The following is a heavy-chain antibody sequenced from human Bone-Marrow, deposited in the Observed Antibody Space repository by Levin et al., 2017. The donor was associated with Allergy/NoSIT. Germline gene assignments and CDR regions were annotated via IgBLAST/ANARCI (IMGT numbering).Heavy chain of an antibody. J-gene: IGHJ3*02. CDR2: IIPVYGIA. CDR3: ARGPQHCTSSTCYDAFDI. V-gene: IGHV1-69*02. CDR1: GGTFSTTS. Sequence: ASVKVSCKASGGTFSTTSVNWLRQAPGQGLEWMGRIIPVYGIANHAQKFQGRVTITADTSTSTGDMELSSLRSEDTAVYYCARGPQHCTSSTCYDAFDIWGQGTMVTVSS. D-gene: IGHD2-2*01.